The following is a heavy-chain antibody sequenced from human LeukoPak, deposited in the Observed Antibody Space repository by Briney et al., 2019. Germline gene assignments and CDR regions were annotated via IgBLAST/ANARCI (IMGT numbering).Heavy chain of an antibody. D-gene: IGHD6-19*01. CDR1: GFTFSSYG. CDR3: ARERAVAGSGFGDY. Sequence: PGGSLRLSCATSGFTFSSYGMSWVRQAPGKGLEWVSAISGSGGSTYYPDSVKGRFTISRDNAKNSLYLQMNSLRAEDTAVYYCARERAVAGSGFGDYWGQGTLVTVSS. V-gene: IGHV3-23*01. J-gene: IGHJ4*02. CDR2: ISGSGGST.